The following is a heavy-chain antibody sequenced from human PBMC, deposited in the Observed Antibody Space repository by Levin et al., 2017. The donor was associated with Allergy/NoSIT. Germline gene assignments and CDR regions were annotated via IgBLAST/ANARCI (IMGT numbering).Heavy chain of an antibody. J-gene: IGHJ3*02. D-gene: IGHD1-20*01. CDR3: ASEFSYNWNRDAFDI. CDR1: GGSISSSNW. V-gene: IGHV4-4*02. CDR2: IYHSGST. Sequence: PSETLSLTCAVSGGSISSSNWWSWVRQPPGKGLEWIGEIYHSGSTNYNPSLKSRVTISVDKSKNQFSLKLSSVTAADTAVYYCASEFSYNWNRDAFDIWGQGTMVTVSS.